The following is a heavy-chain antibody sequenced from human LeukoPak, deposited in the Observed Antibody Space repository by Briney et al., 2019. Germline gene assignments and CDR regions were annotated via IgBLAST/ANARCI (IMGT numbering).Heavy chain of an antibody. V-gene: IGHV1-24*01. CDR1: GYTLTELS. J-gene: IGHJ6*02. D-gene: IGHD6-13*01. CDR2: FDPEDGET. Sequence: ASVKVSCKVSGYTLTELSMHWVRQAPGKGLEWMGGFDPEDGETIYAQKFQGRVTMTEDTSTDTAYMELSSLRSEDTAVYYCATGGVKQQLVLYYYYGMDVWGQGTTVTVSS. CDR3: ATGGVKQQLVLYYYYGMDV.